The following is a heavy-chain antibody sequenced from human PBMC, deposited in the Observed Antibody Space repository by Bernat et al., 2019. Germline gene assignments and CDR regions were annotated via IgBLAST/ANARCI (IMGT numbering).Heavy chain of an antibody. D-gene: IGHD2-15*01. J-gene: IGHJ4*02. CDR1: GYTFTGYY. CDR3: ARARIDSYFDP. CDR2: INPYNGNT. Sequence: QVQLVQSGAEVKKPGASVKVSCKASGYTFTGYYMHWVRQAPGQGLEWMGWINPYNGNTNYAQKFQGRVTMTKDTSTSTAYMELRSLRSDDTAVYYCARARIDSYFDPWGQGTLVTVSS. V-gene: IGHV1-2*02.